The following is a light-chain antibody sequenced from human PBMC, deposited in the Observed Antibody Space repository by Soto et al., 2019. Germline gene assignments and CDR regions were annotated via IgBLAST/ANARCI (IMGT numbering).Light chain of an antibody. J-gene: IGKJ4*01. CDR2: DAS. Sequence: EIVLTQSPGTLSLSPGESATLSCRASQSVSSSYLAWYQQKPGQAPRLLIYDASIRATGIPDRFSGSGSGTDFTLTISRLEPEDFAVYYCQQYGRSPGVAFGGGTKVEIK. CDR3: QQYGRSPGVA. V-gene: IGKV3-20*01. CDR1: QSVSSSY.